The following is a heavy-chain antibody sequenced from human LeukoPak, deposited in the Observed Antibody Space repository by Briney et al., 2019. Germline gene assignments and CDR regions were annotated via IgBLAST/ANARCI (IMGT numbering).Heavy chain of an antibody. CDR1: GYTFTGYY. J-gene: IGHJ6*03. CDR3: ATCSGGSRDYYYYYMDV. D-gene: IGHD2-15*01. Sequence: ASVKVSCKASGYTFTGYYMHWVRQAPGQGLEWMGWINPNSGGTNYAQKFQGRVTMTRDTSISTAYMELSRLRSDDTAVCYCATCSGGSRDYYYYYMDVWGKGTTVTVSS. CDR2: INPNSGGT. V-gene: IGHV1-2*02.